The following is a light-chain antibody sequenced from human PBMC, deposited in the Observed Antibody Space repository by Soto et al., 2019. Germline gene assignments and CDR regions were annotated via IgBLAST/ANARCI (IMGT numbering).Light chain of an antibody. V-gene: IGLV2-14*03. CDR2: DVT. Sequence: QSALTQPASVSGSPGQSITISCTGSSSDVGAYNYVSWYQHHPDKAPKLVIYDVTNRPSGASNRFSGSKSGNTASLTISGLQAEDEADYYCNSYTSSTTPYVFGTGNKVTVL. CDR3: NSYTSSTTPYV. J-gene: IGLJ1*01. CDR1: SSDVGAYNY.